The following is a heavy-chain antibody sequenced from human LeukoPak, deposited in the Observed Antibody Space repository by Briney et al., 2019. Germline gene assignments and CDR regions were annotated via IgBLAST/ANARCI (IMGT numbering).Heavy chain of an antibody. CDR1: GFTFSSYD. J-gene: IGHJ4*02. CDR3: AREPTTLNGYSVSRRHHYFDH. V-gene: IGHV3-33*01. Sequence: GGSLRLPCAASGFTFSSYDMHWVRQAPGKGLEWVAVIWYDGSNINYGDSVKGRFAISRDNSRNTLYLQMNSLRAEDTALYYCAREPTTLNGYSVSRRHHYFDHWGQGALVIVSS. D-gene: IGHD5-24*01. CDR2: IWYDGSNI.